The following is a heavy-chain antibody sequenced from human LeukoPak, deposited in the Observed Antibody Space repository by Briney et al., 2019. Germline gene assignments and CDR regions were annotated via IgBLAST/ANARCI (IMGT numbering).Heavy chain of an antibody. CDR1: GDSVSSNSAA. J-gene: IGHJ6*02. Sequence: SQTLSLTCAISGDSVSSNSAAWNWIRQSPSRGLECLGRTYYRSKWYNDYAVSVKSRITITPDTSKNQFSLQLNSVTPEDTAVYYCARDLLDIVVVPAALWYYYYGMDVWGQRTTVTLSS. V-gene: IGHV6-1*01. D-gene: IGHD2-2*01. CDR3: ARDLLDIVVVPAALWYYYYGMDV. CDR2: TYYRSKWYN.